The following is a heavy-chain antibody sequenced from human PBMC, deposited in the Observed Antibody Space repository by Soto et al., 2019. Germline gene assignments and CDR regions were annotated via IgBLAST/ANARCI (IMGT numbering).Heavy chain of an antibody. CDR2: ISYDGSNK. J-gene: IGHJ4*02. V-gene: IGHV3-30-3*01. Sequence: QVQLVESGGGVVQPGRSLRLSCAASGFTFSSYAMHWVRQAPGKGLEWVAVISYDGSNKYYADSVKGRFTISRDNSKNTLYLQMNNLRAEDTAVYYCARSPGYGLYYFDYWGQGTLVTVSS. CDR1: GFTFSSYA. CDR3: ARSPGYGLYYFDY. D-gene: IGHD2-8*01.